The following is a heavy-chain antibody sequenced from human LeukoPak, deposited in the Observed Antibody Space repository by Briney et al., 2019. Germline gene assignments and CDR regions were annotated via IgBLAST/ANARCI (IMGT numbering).Heavy chain of an antibody. CDR2: ISSSGSTI. Sequence: GGSLRLSCAASGFTFSSYEINWVRQAPGKGLEWVSYISSSGSTIYYADSVKGRFTISRDNAKNSLYLQMNSLRAEDTAVYYCARDPRMSGSYYPDAFDIWGQGTMVTVSS. V-gene: IGHV3-48*03. CDR1: GFTFSSYE. J-gene: IGHJ3*02. CDR3: ARDPRMSGSYYPDAFDI. D-gene: IGHD1-26*01.